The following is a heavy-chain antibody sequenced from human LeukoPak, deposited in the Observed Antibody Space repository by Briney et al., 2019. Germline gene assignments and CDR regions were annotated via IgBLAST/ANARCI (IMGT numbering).Heavy chain of an antibody. CDR2: ISGSGGST. D-gene: IGHD3-3*01. Sequence: PGGSLRLSCAASGFTFSSYAMSWVRQAPGKGLEWVSAISGSGGSTYYADSVKGRFTISRDNSKNTLYLQMNSLRAEDTAVYYCAKDLAREYDFWSGYPSYDYWGRGTLVTVSS. CDR3: AKDLAREYDFWSGYPSYDY. V-gene: IGHV3-23*01. J-gene: IGHJ4*02. CDR1: GFTFSSYA.